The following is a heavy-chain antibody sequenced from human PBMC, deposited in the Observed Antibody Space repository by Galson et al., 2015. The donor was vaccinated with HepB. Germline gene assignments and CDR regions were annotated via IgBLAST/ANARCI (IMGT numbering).Heavy chain of an antibody. CDR2: INHSGST. D-gene: IGHD3-10*01. CDR3: ASPTQRNYYGSGSYSFDY. V-gene: IGHV4-34*01. CDR1: GGSFSGYY. Sequence: SETLSLTCAVYGGSFSGYYWGWIRQPPGKGLEWIGEINHSGSTNYNPSLKSRVTISVDTSKNQFSLKLSSVTAADTAVYYCASPTQRNYYGSGSYSFDYWGQGTLVTVSS. J-gene: IGHJ4*02.